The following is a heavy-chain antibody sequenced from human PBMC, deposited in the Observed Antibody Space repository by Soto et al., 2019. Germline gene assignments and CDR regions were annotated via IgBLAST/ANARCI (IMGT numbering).Heavy chain of an antibody. V-gene: IGHV1-18*01. CDR2: ISAYNGNT. Sequence: ASVKVSGKASGYTFTSYGISWVREAPGQGLEWMGWISAYNGNTNYAQRLQGRVTMTTDTSTSTAYMELRSLRSDDTAVYYCARDYYDSSGYYYYGYWGQGTLVTVSS. D-gene: IGHD3-22*01. J-gene: IGHJ4*02. CDR3: ARDYYDSSGYYYYGY. CDR1: GYTFTSYG.